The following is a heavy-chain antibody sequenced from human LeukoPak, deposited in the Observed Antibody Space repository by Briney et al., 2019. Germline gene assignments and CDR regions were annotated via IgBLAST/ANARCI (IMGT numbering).Heavy chain of an antibody. V-gene: IGHV4-59*01. D-gene: IGHD1-14*01. CDR3: ARARTGDYFDY. Sequence: SETLSLTCTVSGASLSSYYWSWLRHPPGKGLEWIAYMSYSGSTNYNPSLKSRVTISIDTTKSHFSLKLSSVTAADTAVYHCARARTGDYFDYWAQGTLVTVSS. CDR2: MSYSGST. J-gene: IGHJ4*02. CDR1: GASLSSYY.